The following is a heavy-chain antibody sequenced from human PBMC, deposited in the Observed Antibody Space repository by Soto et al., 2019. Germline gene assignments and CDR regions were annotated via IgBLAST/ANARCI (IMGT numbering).Heavy chain of an antibody. D-gene: IGHD3-10*01. Sequence: QITLKESGPTLVKPTQPLTLTCTFSGFSLSTSGVGVGWIRQPPGKALEWLALIYWDDDKRYSPSLKSRLTTTKDTSKNQVVLTMTNMDPVDTATYYCAYSRYTGSGVDYWGQGTLVTVSS. CDR1: GFSLSTSGVG. V-gene: IGHV2-5*02. J-gene: IGHJ4*02. CDR3: AYSRYTGSGVDY. CDR2: IYWDDDK.